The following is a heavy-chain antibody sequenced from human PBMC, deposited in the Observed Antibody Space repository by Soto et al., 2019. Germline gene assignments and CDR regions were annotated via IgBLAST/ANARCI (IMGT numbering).Heavy chain of an antibody. V-gene: IGHV1-69*02. J-gene: IGHJ4*01. Sequence: SVKVSCKASGGTFSSYTISWVRQAPGQGLEWMGRIIPILGIANYAQKFQGRVTITADKSTSTAYMELSSLRSEDTAVYYCASPRGDMVRGLPFDYWGQGTLVTVSS. CDR3: ASPRGDMVRGLPFDY. CDR1: GGTFSSYT. CDR2: IIPILGIA. D-gene: IGHD3-10*01.